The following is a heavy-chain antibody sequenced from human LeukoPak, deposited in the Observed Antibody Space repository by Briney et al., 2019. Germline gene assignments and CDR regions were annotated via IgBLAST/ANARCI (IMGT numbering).Heavy chain of an antibody. V-gene: IGHV1-69*04. CDR1: GGTFSSYA. Sequence: ASVKVSCKAPGGTFSSYAISWVRQAPGQGLEWMGRIIPILGIANYAQKFQGRVTITADKSTSTAYMELSSLRSEDTAVYYCASAAAGASEWFDPWGQGTLVTVSS. CDR3: ASAAAGASEWFDP. J-gene: IGHJ5*02. D-gene: IGHD6-13*01. CDR2: IIPILGIA.